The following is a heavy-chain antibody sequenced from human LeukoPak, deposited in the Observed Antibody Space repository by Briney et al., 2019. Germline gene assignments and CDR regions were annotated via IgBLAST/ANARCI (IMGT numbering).Heavy chain of an antibody. V-gene: IGHV1-2*02. CDR2: INPNSGGT. CDR3: ATAYSGSYYREYYFDY. CDR1: GYTFTGYY. D-gene: IGHD1-26*01. J-gene: IGHJ4*02. Sequence: GASVKVSCKASGYTFTGYYMHWVRQAPGQGLEWMGWINPNSGGTNYAQKFQGRVTMTRDTSISTAYMELSRLRSDDTAVYYCATAYSGSYYREYYFDYWGQGTLVTVSS.